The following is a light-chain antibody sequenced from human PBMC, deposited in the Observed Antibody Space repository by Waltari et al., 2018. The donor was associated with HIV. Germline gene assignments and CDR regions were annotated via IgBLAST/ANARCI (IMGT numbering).Light chain of an antibody. Sequence: PQSPPTLSVSLGERVTLSCRATHDIGTDLAWYQQIRGQPPRLVIFDTSSRATGVPARFSGGGSGTDFTLTISSLQSEDFGVYYCQQYQTWPPETFGLGTRLDLK. CDR3: QQYQTWPPET. J-gene: IGKJ1*01. V-gene: IGKV3-15*01. CDR1: HDIGTD. CDR2: DTS.